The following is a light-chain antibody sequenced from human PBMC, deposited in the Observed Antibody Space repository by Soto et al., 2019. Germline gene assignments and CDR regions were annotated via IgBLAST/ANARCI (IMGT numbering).Light chain of an antibody. J-gene: IGLJ1*01. V-gene: IGLV2-11*01. CDR3: CLYAGTPYV. Sequence: QSVLTQPRSVSGSPGQSVTISCTGTSSDVGRYNYVSWYQHHPGKAPKLMIYDVSTRPSGVPDRFSGSKSGTTASLTISGLQAEDEADYYCCLYAGTPYVFGTGTKVTVL. CDR2: DVS. CDR1: SSDVGRYNY.